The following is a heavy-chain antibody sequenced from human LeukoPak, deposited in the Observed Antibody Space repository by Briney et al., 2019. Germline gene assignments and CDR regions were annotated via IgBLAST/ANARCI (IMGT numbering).Heavy chain of an antibody. V-gene: IGHV3-23*01. CDR3: ARHPAFGTGVLES. J-gene: IGHJ5*02. Sequence: GGSLRLSCATSGFTFSTYDMNWVRQAPGKGLEWVSGISGGAGEKYYADSVKGRFTISRDNSKNTLYLQMSSLRAGDTAVYYCARHPAFGTGVLESWGQGTLVTVSS. CDR2: ISGGAGEK. D-gene: IGHD3-3*02. CDR1: GFTFSTYD.